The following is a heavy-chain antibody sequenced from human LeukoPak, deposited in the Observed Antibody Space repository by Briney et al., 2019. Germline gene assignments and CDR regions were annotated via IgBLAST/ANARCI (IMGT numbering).Heavy chain of an antibody. CDR2: IYYSGST. D-gene: IGHD6-19*01. CDR1: GGSISSSSYY. Sequence: SETLSLTCTVSGGSISSSSYYWGWIRQPPGKGLEWIGSIYYSGSTYYNPSLKSRVTISVDMSKNQFSLKLSSVTAADTAVYYCARTGEWLVRNFGYWGQGTLVTVSS. J-gene: IGHJ4*02. CDR3: ARTGEWLVRNFGY. V-gene: IGHV4-39*07.